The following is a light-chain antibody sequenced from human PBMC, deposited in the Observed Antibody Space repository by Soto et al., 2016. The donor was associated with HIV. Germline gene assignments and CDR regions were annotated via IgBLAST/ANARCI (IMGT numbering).Light chain of an antibody. Sequence: SYELTQPPSVSAAPGKTATITCGGNNIGSKVVHWYQQKPGQAPVLVVHDDSDRPSGIPERYSGSKSGNTATLTINRVEAGDEADYYCQIWDSSSDHYVFGTGTKVTVL. CDR2: DDS. CDR1: NIGSKV. CDR3: QIWDSSSDHYV. V-gene: IGLV3-21*03. J-gene: IGLJ1*01.